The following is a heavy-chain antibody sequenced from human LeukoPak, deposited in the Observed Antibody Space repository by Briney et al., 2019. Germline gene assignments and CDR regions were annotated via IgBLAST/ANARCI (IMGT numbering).Heavy chain of an antibody. CDR1: GFTFTTYS. D-gene: IGHD4-17*01. CDR2: ISSGSSAI. Sequence: GGTLSLSCEVSGFTFTTYSMTWVRQAPGTGLEWVTIISSGSSAIFPAEALKGRFTISRDDAKNLLYLDMNSLRAEDTAVYYCARGHTAVTRHFDFWGQGTLVTVSS. CDR3: ARGHTAVTRHFDF. V-gene: IGHV3-21*01. J-gene: IGHJ4*02.